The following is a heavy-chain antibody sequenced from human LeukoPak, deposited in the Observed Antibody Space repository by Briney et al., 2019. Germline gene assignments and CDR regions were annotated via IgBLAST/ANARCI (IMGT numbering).Heavy chain of an antibody. D-gene: IGHD3-22*01. CDR1: GGSISSHY. V-gene: IGHV4-59*11. Sequence: SETLSLTCTVSGGSISSHYWSWIRQPPGKGLEWIGYIYYSGSTNYNPSLKSRVTISVDTSKNQFSLKLSSVTAADTAVYYCARNYYDSSGYYYDPAYFDYWGQEPWSPSPQ. CDR2: IYYSGST. J-gene: IGHJ4*01. CDR3: ARNYYDSSGYYYDPAYFDY.